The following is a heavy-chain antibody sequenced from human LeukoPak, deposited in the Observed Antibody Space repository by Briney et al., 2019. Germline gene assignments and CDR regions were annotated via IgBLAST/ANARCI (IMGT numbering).Heavy chain of an antibody. V-gene: IGHV4-59*12. CDR3: ARAVVVVAATRAFDY. CDR1: GGSISSYY. D-gene: IGHD2-15*01. CDR2: IYYSGST. J-gene: IGHJ4*02. Sequence: SETLSLTCTVSGGSISSYYWSWIRQPPGKGLEWIGYIYYSGSTNYNPSLKSRVTISVDTSKNQFSLKLGSVTAADTAVYYCARAVVVVAATRAFDYWGQGTLVTVSS.